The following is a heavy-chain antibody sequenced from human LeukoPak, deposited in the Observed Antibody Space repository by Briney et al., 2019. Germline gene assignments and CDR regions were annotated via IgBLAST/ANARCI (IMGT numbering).Heavy chain of an antibody. CDR3: ASVFSSWPVNFGEAQYNWFDP. D-gene: IGHD3-10*01. Sequence: ASVRVSCKASGYTFTSYGISWVRQAPGQGLEWMGWISAYNGNTNYAQKLQGRVTMTTDTSTSTAYMELRSLRSDDTAVYYCASVFSSWPVNFGEAQYNWFDPWGQGTLVTVSS. J-gene: IGHJ5*02. CDR1: GYTFTSYG. CDR2: ISAYNGNT. V-gene: IGHV1-18*01.